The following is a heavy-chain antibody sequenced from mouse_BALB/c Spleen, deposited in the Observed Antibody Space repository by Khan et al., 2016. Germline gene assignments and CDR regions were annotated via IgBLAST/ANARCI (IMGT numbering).Heavy chain of an antibody. Sequence: VQLLESGAELAKPGASVKMSCKASGYTFTSYWMHWVKQRPGQGLEWIGYINPSTGYTEYNQKFKDKATLTADKSSSTAYMQLSSLTSEDSAVYYCASRYDVYYARDYWGQGTSVTVSS. J-gene: IGHJ4*01. CDR3: ASRYDVYYARDY. V-gene: IGHV1-7*01. CDR2: INPSTGYT. CDR1: GYTFTSYW. D-gene: IGHD2-14*01.